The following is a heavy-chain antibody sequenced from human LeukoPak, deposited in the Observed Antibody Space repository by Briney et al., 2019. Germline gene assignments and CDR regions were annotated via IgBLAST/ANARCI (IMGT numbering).Heavy chain of an antibody. D-gene: IGHD4-17*01. CDR3: ARGGGDYTNFDY. J-gene: IGHJ4*02. CDR2: IYYSGST. V-gene: IGHV4-31*03. Sequence: SETLSLTCTVSGGSISSGGYYWSWIRQHPGKGLEWIGYIYYSGSTYYNPSLKSRVTMSVDTSKNQFSLKLSSVTAADTAVYYCARGGGDYTNFDYWGQGTLVTVSS. CDR1: GGSISSGGYY.